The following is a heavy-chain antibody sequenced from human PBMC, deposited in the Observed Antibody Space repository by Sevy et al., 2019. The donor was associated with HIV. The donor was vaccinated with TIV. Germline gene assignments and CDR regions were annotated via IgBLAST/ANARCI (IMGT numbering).Heavy chain of an antibody. V-gene: IGHV4-59*12. CDR1: GDSINNYY. D-gene: IGHD2-15*01. Sequence: SETLSLTCTVSGDSINNYYWSWIRQPPGKGLEWIGYVYHSGHTNYNPSLKSRVSMSVDTSTNQFSLKVKSVTAADTAVYDCGRLRWDLVLVAGGGPGCYFDSWGQGTLVTVSS. J-gene: IGHJ4*02. CDR2: VYHSGHT. CDR3: GRLRWDLVLVAGGGPGCYFDS.